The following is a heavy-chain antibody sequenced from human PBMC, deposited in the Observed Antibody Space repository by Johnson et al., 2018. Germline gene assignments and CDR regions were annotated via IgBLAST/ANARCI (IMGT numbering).Heavy chain of an antibody. V-gene: IGHV3-30-3*01. D-gene: IGHD1-7*01. J-gene: IGHJ3*02. CDR3: ARSPWDWNYVRAFDI. Sequence: VQLVESGGGVVQPGRSLRLSCAASGFTFSSYAMHWVRQAPGKGLEWVAVISYDGSNKYYADSVKGRFTISRDNSKNTLYLQMNSLRAEDTAVYYCARSPWDWNYVRAFDIWGQGTMVTVSS. CDR2: ISYDGSNK. CDR1: GFTFSSYA.